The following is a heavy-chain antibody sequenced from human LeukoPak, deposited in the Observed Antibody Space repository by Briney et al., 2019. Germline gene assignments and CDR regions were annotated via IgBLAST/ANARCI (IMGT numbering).Heavy chain of an antibody. CDR2: INHSGST. J-gene: IGHJ4*02. D-gene: IGHD6-19*01. CDR1: GGSFSGYY. V-gene: IGHV4-34*01. CDR3: ARVLVSSGLDYFDY. Sequence: SETLSLTCAVYGGSFSGYYWSWIRQPPGKGLEWIGEINHSGSTNYNPSLKSRVTISVDTSKNQFSLKLSSVTAADTAVYYCARVLVSSGLDYFDYWGQGTLVTVSS.